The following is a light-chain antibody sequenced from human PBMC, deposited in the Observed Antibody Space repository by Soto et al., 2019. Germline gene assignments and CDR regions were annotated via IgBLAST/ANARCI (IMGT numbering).Light chain of an antibody. V-gene: IGKV3-11*01. CDR3: QQRNMWPIT. J-gene: IGKJ5*01. Sequence: EVVLTQSPVTLSLSPGERATLSCRASQSFRGLLAWYQQKPGQAPRLLIYDAYNRATGIPPRFSGSGSGTDFTLTISSLEPEDSAVCYCQQRNMWPITFGQGTRLEIK. CDR2: DAY. CDR1: QSFRGL.